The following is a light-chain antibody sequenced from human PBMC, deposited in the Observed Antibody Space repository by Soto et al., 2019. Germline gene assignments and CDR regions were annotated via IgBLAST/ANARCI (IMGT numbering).Light chain of an antibody. Sequence: EIVLTQSPATLSLSPGERATLSCRASQSVSRHLAWYQQKTGQAPRLLIYDASNRATGIPARFSGSGSGTDFTLTISSLEPEHFAVYYCQQYGSSGTFGQGTKVDIK. V-gene: IGKV3-11*01. CDR3: QQYGSSGT. CDR1: QSVSRH. CDR2: DAS. J-gene: IGKJ1*01.